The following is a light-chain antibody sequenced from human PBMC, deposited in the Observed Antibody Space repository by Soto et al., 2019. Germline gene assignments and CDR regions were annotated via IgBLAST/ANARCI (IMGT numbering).Light chain of an antibody. J-gene: IGKJ2*01. CDR3: QQYNDWRMYT. Sequence: EIVMTQSPATLSVSPGESATLSCGASQGVSTTVAWYQQRPGQAPRLLIYGAFNRAPGIPARFSGSGSGTDFTLTINNLQSEYCVVYYCQQYNDWRMYTFGQGTKLEIK. CDR1: QGVSTT. CDR2: GAF. V-gene: IGKV3-15*01.